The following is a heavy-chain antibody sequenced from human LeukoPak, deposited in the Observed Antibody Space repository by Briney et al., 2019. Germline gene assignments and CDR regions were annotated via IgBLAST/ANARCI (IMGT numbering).Heavy chain of an antibody. V-gene: IGHV4-31*03. D-gene: IGHD2-2*01. CDR1: GGSISSGGYY. CDR3: ARGYCSSTSCSTYYYGMDV. CDR2: IYYSGST. J-gene: IGHJ6*02. Sequence: SETLSLTCTVSGGSISSGGYYWSWIRQHPGKGLEWIGYIYYSGSTYYNPSLKSRVTISVDTSKNQFSLKLSSVTAADTAVYYCARGYCSSTSCSTYYYGMDVWGQGTTVTVSS.